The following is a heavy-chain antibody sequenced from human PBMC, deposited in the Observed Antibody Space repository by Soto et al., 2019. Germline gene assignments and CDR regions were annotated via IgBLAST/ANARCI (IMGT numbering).Heavy chain of an antibody. CDR2: IIPIFGTA. J-gene: IGHJ4*02. V-gene: IGHV1-69*13. CDR1: GGTFSSYA. D-gene: IGHD3-22*01. CDR3: ARGSPLKNYYDSSGHFDL. Sequence: SVKVSCKASGGTFSSYAISWVRQAPGQGLEWMGGIIPIFGTANYAQKFQGRVTITADESTSTAYMELSSLRSEDTAVYYCARGSPLKNYYDSSGHFDLWGQGTLVTVSS.